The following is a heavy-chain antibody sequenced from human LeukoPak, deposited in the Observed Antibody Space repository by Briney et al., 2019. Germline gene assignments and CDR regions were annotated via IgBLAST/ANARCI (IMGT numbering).Heavy chain of an antibody. J-gene: IGHJ6*03. Sequence: ASVKVSCKASGGTFSSYAISWVRQAPGQGLEWMGGIIPIFGTANYAQKFQGRVTITADKSTSTAYMELSSLRSEDTAVYYCARGRYSSSWYPYYYYYMDVWGKGTTVTVSS. CDR2: IIPIFGTA. CDR3: ARGRYSSSWYPYYYYYMDV. D-gene: IGHD6-13*01. V-gene: IGHV1-69*06. CDR1: GGTFSSYA.